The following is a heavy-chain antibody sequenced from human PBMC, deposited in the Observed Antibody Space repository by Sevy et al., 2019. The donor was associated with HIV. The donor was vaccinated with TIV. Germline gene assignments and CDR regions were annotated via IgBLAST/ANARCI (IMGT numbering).Heavy chain of an antibody. CDR2: IKEDGSEK. CDR3: ARAWAAAASY. Sequence: GGSLRLSCAASGFTFSSYWMNWVRQAPGKGLEWVANIKEDGSEKYYAESVKGRFTISRDNAKNSMHLQMNSLRAEDTAVYYCARAWAAAASYWGQGTLVTVSS. CDR1: GFTFSSYW. D-gene: IGHD6-25*01. J-gene: IGHJ4*02. V-gene: IGHV3-7*01.